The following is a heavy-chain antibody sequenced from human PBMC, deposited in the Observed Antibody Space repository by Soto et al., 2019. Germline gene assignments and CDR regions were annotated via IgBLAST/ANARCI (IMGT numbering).Heavy chain of an antibody. J-gene: IGHJ6*02. Sequence: PSGTLSLTCAVSRDSVYIAGYDGTLIRQPPGKGLEWIGYIYYSGSTNYNPSLKSRVTISVDTSKNQFSLKLSSVTAADTAVYYCARVMIAAAGIYYYFYYGMDIWGQGTTVTVSS. CDR3: ARVMIAAAGIYYYFYYGMDI. V-gene: IGHV4-61*08. D-gene: IGHD6-13*01. CDR1: RDSVYIAGYD. CDR2: IYYSGST.